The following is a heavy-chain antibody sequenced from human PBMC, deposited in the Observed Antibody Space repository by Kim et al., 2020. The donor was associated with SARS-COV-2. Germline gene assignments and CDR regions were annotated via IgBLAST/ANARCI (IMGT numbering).Heavy chain of an antibody. CDR3: AKVGYYYDSSGYREEYF. CDR2: ISNHGGNK. Sequence: GGSLRLSCAASGFTFSNYAMHWVRQAPGKGLEWVSLISNHGGNKFCSDSVKDRFTISRDNSRNTLYLQMNSLRPEDTAVYFCAKVGYYYDSSGYREEYF. J-gene: IGHJ1*01. V-gene: IGHV3-30*18. D-gene: IGHD3-22*01. CDR1: GFTFSNYA.